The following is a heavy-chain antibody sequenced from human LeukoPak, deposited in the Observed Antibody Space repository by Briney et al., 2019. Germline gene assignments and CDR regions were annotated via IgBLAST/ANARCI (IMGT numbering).Heavy chain of an antibody. Sequence: GGSLRLSCAASGFTVSSNYMSWVRQAPGKGLEWVSVIYSGGSTYYADSVKGRFTISRDNPKNTLYLQMNSLRAEDTAVYYCAREGGYYDSSGYYLGVAFDIWGQGTMVTVSS. J-gene: IGHJ3*02. CDR1: GFTVSSNY. CDR2: IYSGGST. CDR3: AREGGYYDSSGYYLGVAFDI. D-gene: IGHD3-22*01. V-gene: IGHV3-53*01.